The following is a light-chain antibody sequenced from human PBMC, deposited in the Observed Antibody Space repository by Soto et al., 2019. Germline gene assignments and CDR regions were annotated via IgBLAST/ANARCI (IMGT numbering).Light chain of an antibody. CDR2: AAS. V-gene: IGKV1-9*01. CDR3: HHRDT. Sequence: DIPLTQSPSFLSASVGDRVTITCRASQGISSYLAWYQQKPGKAPKLLIYAASTLQSGVPSRFSGSGSGTEFTLTISSLQPEDFATYYCHHRDTFGPGTKVDIK. CDR1: QGISSY. J-gene: IGKJ3*01.